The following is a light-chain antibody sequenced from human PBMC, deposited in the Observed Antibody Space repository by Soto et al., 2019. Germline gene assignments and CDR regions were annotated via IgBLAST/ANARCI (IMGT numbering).Light chain of an antibody. CDR3: QQYGNSPYT. J-gene: IGKJ2*01. Sequence: ESVLTQSPGTLSLSPGERATLSCRASQSVSSNFLAWYQQKPGQAPRLLIYDASSRATGIPDRFSGSGSGTDFTLTISRLEPEDFAVYYCQQYGNSPYTFGQGTKVDI. V-gene: IGKV3-20*01. CDR1: QSVSSNF. CDR2: DAS.